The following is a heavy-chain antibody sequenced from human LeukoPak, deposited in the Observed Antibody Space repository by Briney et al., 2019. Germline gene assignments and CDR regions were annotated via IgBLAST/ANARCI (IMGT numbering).Heavy chain of an antibody. CDR2: IYYSGST. J-gene: IGHJ4*02. Sequence: PSETLSLTCTVSGGSISSYYWSWIRQPPVKGLEWIGYIYYSGSTNYNPSLKSRVTISVDTSKNQFSLKLSSVTAADTAVYYCARAPPAWVWQQLVGYYFDYWGQGTLVTVSS. CDR3: ARAPPAWVWQQLVGYYFDY. CDR1: GGSISSYY. V-gene: IGHV4-59*01. D-gene: IGHD6-13*01.